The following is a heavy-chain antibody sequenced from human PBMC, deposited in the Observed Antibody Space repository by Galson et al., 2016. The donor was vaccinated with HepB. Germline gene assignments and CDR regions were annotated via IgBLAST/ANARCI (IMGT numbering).Heavy chain of an antibody. D-gene: IGHD1-26*01. Sequence: TLSLTCAVSGDSISSSKFFWGWLRQPPGKGLEWIGSISYSGLTNYNPSLQTRVTVSVDTSKNQTSLKLSSVTATDTAVYYCARLTWEVLGWFDTWGQGTLVTVSS. CDR3: ARLTWEVLGWFDT. CDR1: GDSISSSKFF. J-gene: IGHJ5*02. CDR2: ISYSGLT. V-gene: IGHV4-39*01.